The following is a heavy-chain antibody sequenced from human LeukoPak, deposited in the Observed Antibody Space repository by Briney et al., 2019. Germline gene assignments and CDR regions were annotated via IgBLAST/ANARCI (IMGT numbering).Heavy chain of an antibody. V-gene: IGHV1-24*01. CDR1: GYTLTELP. CDR3: ATVATYYFDY. J-gene: IGHJ4*02. CDR2: FDPEDGET. D-gene: IGHD5-12*01. Sequence: VSVKVSCKVSGYTLTELPMHWVRQAPGKGLEWMGGFDPEDGETIYAQKFQGRVTMTEDTSTDTAYMELSSLRPEDTAVYYCATVATYYFDYWGREPWSPSPQ.